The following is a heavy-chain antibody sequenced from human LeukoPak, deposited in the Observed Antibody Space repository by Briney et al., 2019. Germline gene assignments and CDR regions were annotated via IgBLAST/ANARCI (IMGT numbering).Heavy chain of an antibody. Sequence: ASVKVSCKASGYTFTSYGISWVRQAPGQGLEWMGWISAYNNNIKYAQKFQGRVTMTRDTSISTAYMELSRLRSDDTAVYYCARTVTTRRGYYYYMDVWGKGTTVTVSS. CDR3: ARTVTTRRGYYYYMDV. V-gene: IGHV1-18*01. CDR1: GYTFTSYG. D-gene: IGHD4-17*01. J-gene: IGHJ6*03. CDR2: ISAYNNNI.